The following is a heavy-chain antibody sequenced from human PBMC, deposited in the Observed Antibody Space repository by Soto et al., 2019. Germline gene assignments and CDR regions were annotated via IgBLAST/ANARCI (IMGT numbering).Heavy chain of an antibody. CDR2: IDWDEDK. J-gene: IGHJ3*02. V-gene: IGHV2-70*01. CDR1: GFSLSTSGMC. CDR3: ARIQVRGYTFDTFDI. Sequence: CGPTLVNPTPTLPLTCTFTGFSLSTSGMCVSWMSQHPGKALEWLALIDWDEDKFYNTSLRTRVTISKDTSKNQVVLTMTNMDPVDTATYYCARIQVRGYTFDTFDIWGQGTMVTVSS. D-gene: IGHD3-16*01.